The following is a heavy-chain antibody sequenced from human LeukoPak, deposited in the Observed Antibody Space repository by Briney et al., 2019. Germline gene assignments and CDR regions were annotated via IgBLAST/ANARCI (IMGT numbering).Heavy chain of an antibody. CDR3: ARDTCDGVSCYNWFDP. Sequence: ASVKVSCKASGYSFNDYYIHWARQAPGQGLGWMGWINPNRGGTSYAQKFQGRVTMTRDTSITTAYMELSSLRSDDTAMYYCARDTCDGVSCYNWFDPWGQGTLVTVSS. CDR2: INPNRGGT. J-gene: IGHJ5*02. D-gene: IGHD4-17*01. V-gene: IGHV1-2*02. CDR1: GYSFNDYY.